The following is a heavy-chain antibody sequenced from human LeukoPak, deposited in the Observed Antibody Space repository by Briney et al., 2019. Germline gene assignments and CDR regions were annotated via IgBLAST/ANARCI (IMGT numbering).Heavy chain of an antibody. CDR2: ISSSSSYI. Sequence: GGSLRLSCAASGFTFSSYSMNWVRQAPGKGLEWVSSISSSSSYIYYADSVKGRFTISRDNAKNSLYLQMNSLRAEDTAVYYCARSYCSSTSCYYDAFDIWGQGTMVTVSS. V-gene: IGHV3-21*01. CDR3: ARSYCSSTSCYYDAFDI. CDR1: GFTFSSYS. D-gene: IGHD2-2*01. J-gene: IGHJ3*02.